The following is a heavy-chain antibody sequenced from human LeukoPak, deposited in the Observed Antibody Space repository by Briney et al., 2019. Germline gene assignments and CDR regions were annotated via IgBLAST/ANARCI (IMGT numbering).Heavy chain of an antibody. CDR3: VRLRRNSDTSGYYYYYDF. V-gene: IGHV3-21*01. J-gene: IGHJ4*02. Sequence: GGSLRLSCAASGYTFSSFSINWVRQAPGKGLERVSSISVRSNYIYYADSVRGRFTISRDDARDSLYLQMNSLRAEDTAVYYCVRLRRNSDTSGYYYYYDFWGQGTLVTVSS. D-gene: IGHD3-22*01. CDR2: ISVRSNYI. CDR1: GYTFSSFS.